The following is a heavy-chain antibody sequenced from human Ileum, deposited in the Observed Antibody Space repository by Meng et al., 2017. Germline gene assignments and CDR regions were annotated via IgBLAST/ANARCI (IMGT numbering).Heavy chain of an antibody. J-gene: IGHJ4*02. V-gene: IGHV3-66*01. CDR3: TRENVTPGKVIDY. CDR1: GSTVSRNY. CDR2: IYSGGST. D-gene: IGHD2-21*02. Sequence: EVELVGSGGGLVRPGGSLRLSCAVSGSTVSRNYMSWVRQAPGKGLEWVSVIYSGGSTYYADSVKGRFTISRDNSKNTLYLQMNSLRVEDTAVYYCTRENVTPGKVIDYWGQGTLVTVSS.